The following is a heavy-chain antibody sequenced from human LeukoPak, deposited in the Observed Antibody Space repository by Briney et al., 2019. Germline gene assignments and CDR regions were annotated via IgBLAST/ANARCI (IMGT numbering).Heavy chain of an antibody. CDR2: INPNSGGT. J-gene: IGHJ4*02. CDR1: GYTFTGYY. D-gene: IGHD1-26*01. CDR3: ARGIVGATTGD. V-gene: IGHV1-2*02. Sequence: ASVKVSCKASGYTFTGYYMHWVRQAPGQGLEWMGWINPNSGGTSYAQKCRVTMTRDTSISTAYMELSRLRSDDTAVYYCARGIVGATTGDWGQGTLVTVSS.